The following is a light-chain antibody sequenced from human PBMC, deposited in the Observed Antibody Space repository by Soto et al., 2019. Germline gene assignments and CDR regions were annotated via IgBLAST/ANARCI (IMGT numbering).Light chain of an antibody. CDR2: NNN. J-gene: IGLJ3*02. V-gene: IGLV1-44*01. CDR1: SSNIGGNP. Sequence: QSVLTQPPSASGTPGQRVTISCSGSSSNIGGNPVNWYQQLPGTAPTLLIYNNNQRPSGVPDRFSGSKSGTSASLAISGLQSEDEADYYCAAWHDSLNGPVFGGGTQLTVL. CDR3: AAWHDSLNGPV.